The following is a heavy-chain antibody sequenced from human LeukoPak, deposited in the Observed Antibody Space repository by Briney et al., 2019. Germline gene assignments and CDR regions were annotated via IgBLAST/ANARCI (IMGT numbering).Heavy chain of an antibody. J-gene: IGHJ3*02. V-gene: IGHV3-64*01. CDR3: ASQGRIVGARGAFDI. CDR2: ISSNGGST. CDR1: GFTFSSYA. D-gene: IGHD1-26*01. Sequence: GGSLRLSCAASGFTFSSYAMHWVRQAPGKGLEYVSAISSNGGSTYYANSVKGRFTISRDNSKNTLYLQMGSLRAEDMAVYYCASQGRIVGARGAFDIWGQGTMVTVSS.